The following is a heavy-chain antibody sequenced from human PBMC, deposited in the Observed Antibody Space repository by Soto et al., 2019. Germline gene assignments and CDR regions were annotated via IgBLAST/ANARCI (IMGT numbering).Heavy chain of an antibody. CDR2: TFYRSKWNN. CDR3: AHSSGWYPREAFDI. J-gene: IGHJ3*02. V-gene: IGHV6-1*01. CDR1: GDSVSSTSSA. Sequence: SQTLSLTCAISGDSVSSTSSAWNWIRQSPSRGLEWLGRTFYRSKWNNDYAVSVKSRITINADTSKNHFSLQLNSVTPEDTAVYYCAHSSGWYPREAFDIWGPGTVYTVSS. D-gene: IGHD6-19*01.